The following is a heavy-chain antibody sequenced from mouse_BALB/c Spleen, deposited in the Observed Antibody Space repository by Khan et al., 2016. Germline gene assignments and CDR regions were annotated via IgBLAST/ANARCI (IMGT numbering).Heavy chain of an antibody. CDR3: AREDDGNYGDYFDY. J-gene: IGHJ2*01. CDR2: ISSGGST. Sequence: EVELVESGGGLVKPGGSLKLSCAASGFTFSSYAMSWVRQTPEKRLEWVASISSGGSTYYPDSVKGRFTISRDNARNILNLQISSLRSEDTAMYYCAREDDGNYGDYFDYWGQGTTLTVSS. D-gene: IGHD2-1*01. CDR1: GFTFSSYA. V-gene: IGHV5-6-5*01.